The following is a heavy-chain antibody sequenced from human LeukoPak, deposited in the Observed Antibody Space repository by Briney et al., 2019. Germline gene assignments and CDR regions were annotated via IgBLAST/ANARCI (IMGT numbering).Heavy chain of an antibody. CDR1: GGSFSGYY. CDR3: ARRRYYGSGSFY. CDR2: INHSGST. D-gene: IGHD3-10*01. J-gene: IGHJ4*02. Sequence: SETLSLTCAVYGGSFSGYYWSWIRQPPGKGLEWIGEINHSGSTNYNPSLKSRVTISVDTSKNQFSLKLSSVTAADTAVYYCARRRYYGSGSFYWGQGTLVTVSS. V-gene: IGHV4-34*01.